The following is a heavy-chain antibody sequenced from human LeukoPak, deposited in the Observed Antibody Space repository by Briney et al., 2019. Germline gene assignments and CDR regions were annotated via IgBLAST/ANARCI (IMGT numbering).Heavy chain of an antibody. V-gene: IGHV4-4*02. CDR3: ARVRCSGGSCPYYYYYYYMDV. Sequence: SETLSLTCAVSGDSISSNYWWSWVRQPPGKGLDWIGEIYYSGSTNYNPSLKSRVTISIDTSKNQFSLKLRFVTAADTAVYYCARVRCSGGSCPYYYYYYYMDVWGKGTTVTVSS. D-gene: IGHD2-15*01. CDR2: IYYSGST. CDR1: GDSISSNYW. J-gene: IGHJ6*03.